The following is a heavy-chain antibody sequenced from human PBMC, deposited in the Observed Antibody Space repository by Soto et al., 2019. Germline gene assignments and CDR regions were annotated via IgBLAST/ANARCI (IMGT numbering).Heavy chain of an antibody. J-gene: IGHJ5*01. Sequence: SGPTLVNPTPTLMLTCSFSGFSLDTTGVRVGWIRPAPGKALEWLANIYWHDDKRYNPSLRNRLTIAKDTSKNRVVLTLANVGPVDTATYFCAHSHFEILTGPFDSWGRGTLVTVSS. V-gene: IGHV2-5*01. CDR1: GFSLDTTGVR. D-gene: IGHD3-9*01. CDR3: AHSHFEILTGPFDS. CDR2: IYWHDDK.